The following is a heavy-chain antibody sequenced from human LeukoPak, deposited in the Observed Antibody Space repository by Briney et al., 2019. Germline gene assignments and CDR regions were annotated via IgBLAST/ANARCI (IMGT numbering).Heavy chain of an antibody. J-gene: IGHJ5*02. CDR3: AREGIEYSSSSWPNWFDP. CDR1: GGTFSSYA. CDR2: IIPIFGTA. D-gene: IGHD6-6*01. Sequence: SVKVSYKASGGTFSSYAISWVRQAPGQGLEWMGGIIPIFGTANYAQKFQGRVTITADKSTSTAYMELSSLRSEDTAVYYCAREGIEYSSSSWPNWFDPWGQGTLVTVSS. V-gene: IGHV1-69*06.